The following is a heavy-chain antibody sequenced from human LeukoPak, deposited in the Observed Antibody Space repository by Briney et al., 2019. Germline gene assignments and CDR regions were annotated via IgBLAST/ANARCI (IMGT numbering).Heavy chain of an antibody. V-gene: IGHV4-39*01. Sequence: PSETLSLTCTVSGGSISSSSYYWGWIRQPPGKGLEWIGGIHYSGSTYNNPSLKSRVTTSIDTSKNHYSLKLRSVTAADTAVYYCARQSSIGYSDYWGQGTLVTVSS. CDR3: ARQSSIGYSDY. CDR1: GGSISSSSYY. CDR2: IHYSGST. D-gene: IGHD3-22*01. J-gene: IGHJ4*02.